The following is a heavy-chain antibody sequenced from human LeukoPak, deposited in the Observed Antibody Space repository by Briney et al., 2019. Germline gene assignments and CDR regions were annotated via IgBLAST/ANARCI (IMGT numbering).Heavy chain of an antibody. V-gene: IGHV3-30-3*01. Sequence: GGSLRLSCAASGFTFSSYAMHWVRQAPGKGLEWVAVISYDGSNKYYADSVKGRFTISRDNSKNTLYLQMNSLRAEDTAVYYCAKDPNGLLWFGELSLYYFDYWGQGTLVTVSS. CDR1: GFTFSSYA. CDR2: ISYDGSNK. J-gene: IGHJ4*02. D-gene: IGHD3-10*01. CDR3: AKDPNGLLWFGELSLYYFDY.